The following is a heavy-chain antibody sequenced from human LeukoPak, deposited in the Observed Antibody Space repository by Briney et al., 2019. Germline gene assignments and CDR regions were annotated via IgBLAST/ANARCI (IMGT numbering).Heavy chain of an antibody. CDR1: GFTFSTYG. Sequence: GGSLRLSCAASGFTFSTYGMHWVRQAPGKGLEWVAVISYDGSNKYYAASVKGRFTISRDDSKNTLYLQMHSLRAEDTAVYYCAEDAPMATIGYYFDYWGQGTLVTVSS. CDR3: AEDAPMATIGYYFDY. D-gene: IGHD5-24*01. CDR2: ISYDGSNK. V-gene: IGHV3-30*18. J-gene: IGHJ4*02.